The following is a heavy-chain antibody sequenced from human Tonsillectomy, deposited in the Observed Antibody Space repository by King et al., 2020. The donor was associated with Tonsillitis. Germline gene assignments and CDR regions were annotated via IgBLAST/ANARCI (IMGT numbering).Heavy chain of an antibody. D-gene: IGHD6-6*01. Sequence: VQLVESGGGLVQPGGSLRLSCSASGFTFSSYAMHWVRQAPGTGLEYVSAIRSNGYSTYNADSVKGRFTISRDNSKNTLYLQMSSLRAEDTAVYYCVKGRSSSLAEYLQHWGQGILVTVSS. V-gene: IGHV3-64D*06. CDR2: IRSNGYST. CDR1: GFTFSSYA. CDR3: VKGRSSSLAEYLQH. J-gene: IGHJ1*01.